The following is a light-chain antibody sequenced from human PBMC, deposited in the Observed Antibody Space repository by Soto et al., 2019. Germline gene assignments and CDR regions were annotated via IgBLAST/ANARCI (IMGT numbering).Light chain of an antibody. J-gene: IGKJ5*01. Sequence: EIVLTQSPGTLSLSPGERATLSCRASQSVSSYLAWYQQKPGQAPRLLIYGASSRATAIPDRFSGSGSGTDFTLTISRLEPEDFAVYYCHQYDRWPITFGQGTRLEIK. CDR3: HQYDRWPIT. CDR1: QSVSSY. V-gene: IGKV3-20*01. CDR2: GAS.